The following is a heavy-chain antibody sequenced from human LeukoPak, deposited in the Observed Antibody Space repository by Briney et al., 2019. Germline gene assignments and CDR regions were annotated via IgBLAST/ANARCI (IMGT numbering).Heavy chain of an antibody. CDR3: ARAGWQQLVRVTTYYFDY. V-gene: IGHV1-18*01. Sequence: ASVKVSCKASGYTFTSYGISWVRQAPGQGLEWMGWISAYNGNTNYAQKLQGRVTMTTDTSTSTAYMELRSLRSDDTAVYYCARAGWQQLVRVTTYYFDYWGQGTLVTVSS. CDR2: ISAYNGNT. CDR1: GYTFTSYG. J-gene: IGHJ4*02. D-gene: IGHD6-13*01.